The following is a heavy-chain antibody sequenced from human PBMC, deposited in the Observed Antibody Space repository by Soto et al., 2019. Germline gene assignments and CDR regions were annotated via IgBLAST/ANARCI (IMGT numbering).Heavy chain of an antibody. V-gene: IGHV1-69*01. D-gene: IGHD2-2*01. CDR3: ARGRCSSNSCYYYYYYGMDV. Sequence: SVKVACKASGGPLSSYAIIWGRQAPGQGLEWMGGIIPIFGTANYAQKFQGRVTITADESTSTAYMELSSLRSEDTAVYYRARGRCSSNSCYYYYYYGMDVWGQGTTVTVSS. CDR1: GGPLSSYA. J-gene: IGHJ6*02. CDR2: IIPIFGTA.